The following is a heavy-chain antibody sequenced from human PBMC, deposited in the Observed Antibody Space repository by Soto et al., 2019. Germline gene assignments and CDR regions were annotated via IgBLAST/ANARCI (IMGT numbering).Heavy chain of an antibody. V-gene: IGHV1-18*01. Sequence: ASVKVSCKASGYTFSKYCISWVRRAPGQGLEWMGWISVYNGNANYAQKFQGRVTVTTDTSTSTAYMDLRSLRSDDTAVYYCARGTGYDYGASDYWGQGTLVTVSS. CDR1: GYTFSKYC. J-gene: IGHJ4*02. CDR2: ISVYNGNA. D-gene: IGHD5-12*01. CDR3: ARGTGYDYGASDY.